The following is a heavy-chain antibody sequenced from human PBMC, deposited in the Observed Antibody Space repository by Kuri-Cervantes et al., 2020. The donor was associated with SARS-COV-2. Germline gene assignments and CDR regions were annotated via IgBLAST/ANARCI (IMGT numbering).Heavy chain of an antibody. Sequence: LSLTCAASGFTFSDYYMSWIRQAPGKGLEWVSYISSSGSTIYYADSVKGRFTMSRDNSKNTLDLQMNSLRANDTAVYYCASPGLPPAAPFDYWGHGIPVTVSS. J-gene: IGHJ4*01. D-gene: IGHD2-2*01. CDR2: ISSSGSTI. V-gene: IGHV3-11*01. CDR3: ASPGLPPAAPFDY. CDR1: GFTFSDYY.